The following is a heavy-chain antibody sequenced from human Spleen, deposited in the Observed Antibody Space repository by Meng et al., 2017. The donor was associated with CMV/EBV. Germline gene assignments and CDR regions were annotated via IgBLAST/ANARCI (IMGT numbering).Heavy chain of an antibody. V-gene: IGHV3-72*01. CDR1: FTLSDHY. Sequence: FTLSDHYMDWVRQSTGKGLEWVGRSRNKANSYSTEYAASVKGRFTISRDDSMNSLYLQMNSLKVEDTAVYYCVRDLTATSGGYYFDYWGQGALVTVSS. J-gene: IGHJ4*02. D-gene: IGHD3-9*01. CDR3: VRDLTATSGGYYFDY. CDR2: SRNKANSYST.